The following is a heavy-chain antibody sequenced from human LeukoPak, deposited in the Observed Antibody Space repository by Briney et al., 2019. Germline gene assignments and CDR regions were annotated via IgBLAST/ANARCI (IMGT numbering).Heavy chain of an antibody. J-gene: IGHJ4*02. CDR1: GYTFTSYD. CDR2: ISAYNGNT. Sequence: ASVKVSCKASGYTFTSYDINWVRQAPGQGLEWMGWISAYNGNTNYAQKLQGRVTMTTDTSTSTAYMELSSLRSEDTAVYYCARGRGYDSSGYYYEYGTFDYWGQGTLVTVSS. CDR3: ARGRGYDSSGYYYEYGTFDY. V-gene: IGHV1-18*01. D-gene: IGHD3-22*01.